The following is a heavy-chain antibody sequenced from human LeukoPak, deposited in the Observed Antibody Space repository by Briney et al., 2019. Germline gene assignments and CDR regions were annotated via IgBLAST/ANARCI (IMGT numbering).Heavy chain of an antibody. CDR2: RWYDESLK. J-gene: IGHJ4*02. CDR1: GFSLSNSG. V-gene: IGHV3-33*01. Sequence: GRSLRLSCAASGFSLSNSGMHWVRQAPGKGREWVSVRWYDESLKYYADSVKGRFTISRDSSRNTLDLQMNGLRADDTAIYYCARENGPNHAYMDYWGQGTLVTVSS. D-gene: IGHD3-16*01. CDR3: ARENGPNHAYMDY.